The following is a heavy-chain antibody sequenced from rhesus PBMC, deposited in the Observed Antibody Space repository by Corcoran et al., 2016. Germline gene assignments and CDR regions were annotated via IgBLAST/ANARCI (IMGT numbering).Heavy chain of an antibody. V-gene: IGHV1S2*01. CDR2: INPYNGNT. CDR3: ARAPYGNYVDY. CDR1: GYTFTDYY. Sequence: QVQLVQSGAEVKKPGSSVKVSCKASGYTFTDYYMHWVRQAPRQGLEWMGWINPYNGNTKDAQKFQGRVTMTRDTSTSTAYMGLSSLRSEDTAVYYCARAPYGNYVDYWGQGVLVTVSS. J-gene: IGHJ4*01. D-gene: IGHD3-9*01.